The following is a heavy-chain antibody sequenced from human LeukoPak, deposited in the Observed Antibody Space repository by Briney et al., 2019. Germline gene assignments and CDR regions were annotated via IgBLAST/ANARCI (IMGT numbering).Heavy chain of an antibody. CDR2: IWYDGSNK. CDR1: GFTFSSYG. Sequence: PGGSLRLSCAASGFTFSSYGMHWVRQAPGKGLEWVAVIWYDGSNKYYADSVKGRFTISRDNSKNTLYLQMSSLRAEDTAVYYCARDKVYSYGYSQYYFDYWGQGTLVTVSS. V-gene: IGHV3-33*01. J-gene: IGHJ4*02. D-gene: IGHD5-18*01. CDR3: ARDKVYSYGYSQYYFDY.